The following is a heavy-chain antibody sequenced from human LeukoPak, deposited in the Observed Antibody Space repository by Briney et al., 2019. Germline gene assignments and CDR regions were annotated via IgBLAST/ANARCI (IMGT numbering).Heavy chain of an antibody. CDR3: ARAHRQLWPQSPHYYYYYYMDV. J-gene: IGHJ6*03. D-gene: IGHD5-18*01. Sequence: PGGSLRLSCAASGFTFSSYWMSWVRQAPGKGLEWVANIKQDGSEKYYVDSVKGRFTISRDNAKNSLYLQMNSLRDEDTAVYYCARAHRQLWPQSPHYYYYYYMDVWGKGTTVTVSS. CDR2: IKQDGSEK. V-gene: IGHV3-7*01. CDR1: GFTFSSYW.